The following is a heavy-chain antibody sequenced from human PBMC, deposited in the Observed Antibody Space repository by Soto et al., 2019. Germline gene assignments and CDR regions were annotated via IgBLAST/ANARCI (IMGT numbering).Heavy chain of an antibody. V-gene: IGHV4-31*03. CDR2: IYYSGCT. D-gene: IGHD1-26*01. CDR3: ARHSASWQWFDY. J-gene: IGHJ5*01. CDR1: GGSISSGGYY. Sequence: QVQLQESGPGLGKPSQTLSLTCSVSGGSISSGGYYWSWIRQHPEKGLEWIGYIYYSGCTNYNPSLKSRVIISVDTSSNRFSLDLRSVTAADTAIYYCARHSASWQWFDYWGQGTLVTVSS.